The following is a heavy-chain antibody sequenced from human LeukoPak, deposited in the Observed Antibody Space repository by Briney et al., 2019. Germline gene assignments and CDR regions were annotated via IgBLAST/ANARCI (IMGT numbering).Heavy chain of an antibody. Sequence: SGGSQRLSCAASGFTFSSYSMNWVSQAPGKGLEWVSYISSSSSTIYYADSVKGRFTISRDNAKNSLYLQMNSLRDEDTAVYYCARDFTGGSCTFDYWVQGTLVTVPS. CDR1: GFTFSSYS. V-gene: IGHV3-48*02. D-gene: IGHD2-15*01. J-gene: IGHJ4*02. CDR3: ARDFTGGSCTFDY. CDR2: ISSSSSTI.